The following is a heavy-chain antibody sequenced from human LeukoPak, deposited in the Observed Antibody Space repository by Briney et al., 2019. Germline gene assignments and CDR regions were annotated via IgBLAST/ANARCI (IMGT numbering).Heavy chain of an antibody. CDR3: ARGHRGIYSPFDY. V-gene: IGHV3-7*01. CDR2: IKQDGSEK. D-gene: IGHD2-21*01. J-gene: IGHJ4*02. Sequence: GGSLRLSCAASGFTFSSYWMNWVRQAPGKGLEWVANIKQDGSEKYYVDSVKGRFIISRDNAKNSLYLQMNTLRAEDTAVYYCARGHRGIYSPFDYWGQGTLVTVSS. CDR1: GFTFSSYW.